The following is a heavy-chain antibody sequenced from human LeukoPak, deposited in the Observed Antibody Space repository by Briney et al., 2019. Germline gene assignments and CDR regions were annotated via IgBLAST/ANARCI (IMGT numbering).Heavy chain of an antibody. V-gene: IGHV1-2*02. CDR2: INPNSGGT. CDR1: GYTFTGYY. J-gene: IGHJ4*02. D-gene: IGHD2-15*01. Sequence: ASVKVSCKASGYTFTGYYMHWVRQAPGQGLEWMGWINPNSGGTNYAQKLQGRVTMTTDTSTSTAYMELRSLRSDDTAVYYCTRDREGIVVVVAATPFDYWGQGTLVTVSS. CDR3: TRDREGIVVVVAATPFDY.